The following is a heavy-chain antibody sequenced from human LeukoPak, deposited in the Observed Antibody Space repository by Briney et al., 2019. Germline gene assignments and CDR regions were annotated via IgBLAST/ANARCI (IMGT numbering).Heavy chain of an antibody. J-gene: IGHJ4*02. Sequence: GGSLRLSCAASGFTFSSYNMNWVRQAPGKGLEWVSSISSTSSYIYYADSIKGRFTISRDNAKNSLCLQMNSLRAEDTAVYYCARDTTHYDILTGSLYYFDYWGQGTLVTVSS. D-gene: IGHD3-9*01. CDR1: GFTFSSYN. CDR3: ARDTTHYDILTGSLYYFDY. V-gene: IGHV3-21*01. CDR2: ISSTSSYI.